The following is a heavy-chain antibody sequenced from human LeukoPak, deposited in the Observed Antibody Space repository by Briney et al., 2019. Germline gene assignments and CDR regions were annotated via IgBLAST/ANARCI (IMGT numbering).Heavy chain of an antibody. J-gene: IGHJ5*02. Sequence: SVKVSCKASGGIVSSYAISWVRQAPGQGLEWMGGIIPIFGTANYAQKFQGRVTITADESTSTAYMELSSLRSEDTAVYYCARGVGAGLYSLHLHPWLQGTLVTVSS. CDR3: ARGVGAGLYSLHLHP. D-gene: IGHD1-26*01. V-gene: IGHV1-69*13. CDR1: GGIVSSYA. CDR2: IIPIFGTA.